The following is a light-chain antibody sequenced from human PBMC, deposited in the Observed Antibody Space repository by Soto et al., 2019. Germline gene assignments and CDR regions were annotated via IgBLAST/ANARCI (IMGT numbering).Light chain of an antibody. CDR1: QSVSSSY. Sequence: EIVLTQSPGTLSRSPGERDTLSCRASQSVSSSYLAWYQQKPGQAPRLLIYGASSRATGIPDRFSGSGSGTDFTLTISRLEPEDFAVDYCQQYGSSPPWTFGQGTKLEIK. CDR2: GAS. CDR3: QQYGSSPPWT. V-gene: IGKV3-20*01. J-gene: IGKJ2*02.